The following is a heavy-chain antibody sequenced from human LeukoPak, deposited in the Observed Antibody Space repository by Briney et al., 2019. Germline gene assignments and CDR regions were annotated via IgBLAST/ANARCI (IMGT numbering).Heavy chain of an antibody. J-gene: IGHJ4*02. CDR2: MNPNSGNT. CDR3: ARVSTDFRVVTDFDY. Sequence: GASLRVSSTHSRYTLTTYDINWVRQAPGQGLGWMGWMNPNSGNTGYAQKFQGRVTMTRNTSISTAYMELSSLRSEDTAVYYCARVSTDFRVVTDFDYWGQGTLVTVSS. CDR1: RYTLTTYD. D-gene: IGHD3-3*01. V-gene: IGHV1-8*01.